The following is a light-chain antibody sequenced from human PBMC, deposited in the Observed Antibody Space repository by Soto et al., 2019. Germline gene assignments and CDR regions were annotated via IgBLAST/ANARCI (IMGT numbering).Light chain of an antibody. Sequence: SYERTQPLSVSVALGQTARITCGGNNIGTKNVHWYQQKPGQAPVLVMYSDRNRPSGIPERFSGSNSGNTATLTISRAQAGDEADYYCQVWDSSTALYVFGTGTKVIVL. V-gene: IGLV3-9*01. CDR1: NIGTKN. CDR3: QVWDSSTALYV. CDR2: SDR. J-gene: IGLJ1*01.